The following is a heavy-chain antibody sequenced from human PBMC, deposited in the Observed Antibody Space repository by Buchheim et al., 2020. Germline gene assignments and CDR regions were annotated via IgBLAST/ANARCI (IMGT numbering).Heavy chain of an antibody. D-gene: IGHD5-12*01. CDR3: ARSGSSGYGYLYYYYGMDV. CDR1: GFTFSSYW. V-gene: IGHV3-7*01. Sequence: EVQLVESGGGLVQPGGSLKLSCAASGFTFSSYWMSWVRQAPGTGLEWVANIKQDGSENYSVDSVQGRFTISRDNAKNSLYLQMNSLRAEDTAVYYCARSGSSGYGYLYYYYGMDVWGQGTT. CDR2: IKQDGSEN. J-gene: IGHJ6*02.